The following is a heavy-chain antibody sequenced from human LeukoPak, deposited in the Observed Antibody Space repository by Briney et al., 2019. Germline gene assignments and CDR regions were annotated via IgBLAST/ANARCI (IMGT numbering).Heavy chain of an antibody. CDR3: ARDMGDGYNQGDDAFDI. CDR2: ISYDGSNK. Sequence: PGGSLRLSCAASAFTFSSYAMHWVRQAPGKGLEWVAVISYDGSNKYYADSVKGRFTISRDNSKNTLYLQMNSLRAEDTAVYYCARDMGDGYNQGDDAFDIWGQGTMVTVSS. V-gene: IGHV3-30-3*01. D-gene: IGHD5-24*01. CDR1: AFTFSSYA. J-gene: IGHJ3*02.